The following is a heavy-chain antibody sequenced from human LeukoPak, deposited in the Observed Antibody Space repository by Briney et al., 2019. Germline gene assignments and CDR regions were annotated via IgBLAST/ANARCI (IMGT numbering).Heavy chain of an antibody. CDR3: ARGYGAGHYFDY. J-gene: IGHJ4*02. V-gene: IGHV4-4*07. D-gene: IGHD6-19*01. CDR1: GGSISIYY. CDR2: IYSSGST. Sequence: PSETLSLTCNVSGGSISIYYWSWIRQPAGKGLEWIGRIYSSGSTNYNPSLKSRVSMSVDTSKNQFSLNLSFVTAADTAVYYCARGYGAGHYFDYWGQGTPVTVSS.